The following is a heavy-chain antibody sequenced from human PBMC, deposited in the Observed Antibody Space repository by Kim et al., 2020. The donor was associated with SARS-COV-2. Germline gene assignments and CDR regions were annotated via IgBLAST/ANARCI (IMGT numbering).Heavy chain of an antibody. D-gene: IGHD2-15*01. V-gene: IGHV3-74*01. Sequence: VKGRFTNFRDNAKNTLYLQTNSLRAEDTAVYYCARDSDGGHGSYYYGMDVWGQGTTVTVSS. CDR3: ARDSDGGHGSYYYGMDV. J-gene: IGHJ6*02.